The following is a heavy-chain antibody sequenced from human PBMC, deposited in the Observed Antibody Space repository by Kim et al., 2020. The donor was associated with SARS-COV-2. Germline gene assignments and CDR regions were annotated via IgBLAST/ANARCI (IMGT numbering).Heavy chain of an antibody. CDR1: GYTFTSYG. J-gene: IGHJ4*02. D-gene: IGHD1-26*01. CDR2: ISAYNGNT. Sequence: ASVKVSCKASGYTFTSYGISWVRQAPGQGLEWMGWISAYNGNTNYAQKLQGRVTMTTDTSTSTAYMELRSLRSDDTAVYYCARKAPNPAGGATQDNWGQGTLVTVSS. V-gene: IGHV1-18*01. CDR3: ARKAPNPAGGATQDN.